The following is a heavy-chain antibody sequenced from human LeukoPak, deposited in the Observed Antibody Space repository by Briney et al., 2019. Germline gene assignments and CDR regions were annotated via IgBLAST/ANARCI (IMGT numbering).Heavy chain of an antibody. D-gene: IGHD4-17*01. CDR3: YARVTNGDYRWFDP. Sequence: GGSLRLSCAASGFTFRSYSMNGVRQARGKGLEWVSSISSSSSYIYYADSVKGRFTISRDNAKNSLYLQMNSLRAEDTAVYYCYARVTNGDYRWFDPWGQGTLVTVSS. V-gene: IGHV3-21*01. CDR2: ISSSSSYI. J-gene: IGHJ5*02. CDR1: GFTFRSYS.